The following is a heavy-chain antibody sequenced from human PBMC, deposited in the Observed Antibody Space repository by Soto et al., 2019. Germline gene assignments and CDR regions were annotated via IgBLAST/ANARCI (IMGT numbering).Heavy chain of an antibody. D-gene: IGHD3-3*01. J-gene: IGHJ4*02. CDR1: GFTFTSYA. Sequence: EVQLLESGGGLVQPGGSLRLSCSASGFTFTSYAMSWVRQAPGKGLEWVSGISGSGGDTKSAASVKGRFTISRDNLKKMLHLQMNSLRAEDTAVYYCAKHDFCALYHTGLDSWGQGTLVTVSS. V-gene: IGHV3-23*01. CDR3: AKHDFCALYHTGLDS. CDR2: ISGSGGDT.